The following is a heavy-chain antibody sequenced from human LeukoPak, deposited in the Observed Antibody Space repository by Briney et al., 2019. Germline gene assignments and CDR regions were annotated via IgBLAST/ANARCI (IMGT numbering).Heavy chain of an antibody. CDR1: GFSSGSSA. D-gene: IGHD2-15*01. Sequence: GGSLRVSCAASGFSSGSSALGWVRQAPGKGLEWVSSISGSGSYTYYADSVKGRFTISRDNSKNTVYLQMNSLRDEDTAIYYCATRSLYYGMDVWGQGTTVTVSS. CDR2: ISGSGSYT. CDR3: ATRSLYYGMDV. V-gene: IGHV3-23*01. J-gene: IGHJ6*02.